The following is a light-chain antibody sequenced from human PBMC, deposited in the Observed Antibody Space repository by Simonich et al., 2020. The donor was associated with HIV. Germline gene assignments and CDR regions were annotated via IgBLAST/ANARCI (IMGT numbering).Light chain of an antibody. CDR3: SSYAGSNTPVV. CDR1: GSDVGSYNL. V-gene: IGLV2-14*02. Sequence: QSALTQPASVFGSPGQSITISCTGTGSDVGSYNLVSWYQQHPGKAPKLMIYEGREQPSGVSNRFSGFRSGNTASLTISGLQAEDEADYYCSSYAGSNTPVVFGGGTKLTVL. J-gene: IGLJ2*01. CDR2: EGR.